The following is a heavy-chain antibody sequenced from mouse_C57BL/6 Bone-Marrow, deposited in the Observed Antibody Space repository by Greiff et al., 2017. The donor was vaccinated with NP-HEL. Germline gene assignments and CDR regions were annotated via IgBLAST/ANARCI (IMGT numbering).Heavy chain of an antibody. CDR3: TTGDSSPYAMNY. Sequence: DVKLVESGAELVRPGASVKLSCTVSGFNITDDYMHWVKQRPEQGLEWIGWIDPDNGDTEYASKFQGKATMTADTSSNTAYLQLSSLTSEDTAVYYCTTGDSSPYAMNYWGQGTSVTVSS. D-gene: IGHD1-1*01. J-gene: IGHJ4*01. V-gene: IGHV14-4*01. CDR2: IDPDNGDT. CDR1: GFNITDDY.